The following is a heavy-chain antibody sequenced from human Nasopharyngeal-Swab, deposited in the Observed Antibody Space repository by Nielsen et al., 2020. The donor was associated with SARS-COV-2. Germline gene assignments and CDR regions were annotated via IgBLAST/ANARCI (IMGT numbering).Heavy chain of an antibody. CDR1: GFTFSLYA. Sequence: GGSLRLSCSASGFTFSLYAMHWVRQAPGKGLEYDSTINDYEDRLYYADSVKGRFTISRDNSKNTVYLQMSSLRADDTAVYWCVKDLRGKYAFDIWGQGTMVTVSS. CDR3: VKDLRGKYAFDI. V-gene: IGHV3-64D*06. D-gene: IGHD3-16*01. J-gene: IGHJ3*02. CDR2: INDYEDRL.